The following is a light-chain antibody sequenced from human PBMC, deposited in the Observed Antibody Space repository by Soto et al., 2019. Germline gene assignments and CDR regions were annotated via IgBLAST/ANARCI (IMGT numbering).Light chain of an antibody. V-gene: IGKV3-15*01. CDR2: GAS. J-gene: IGKJ1*01. CDR3: QPSNHRWT. CDR1: QSVSSN. Sequence: EIVLTDYPATLSVSPGERSTLSCRASQSVSSNLAWYQQKPGQAPRLLIYGASTRATGSPARFSGSGSGTEFTLTISSLQSEDIAVYYCQPSNHRWTFGQGTKVDI.